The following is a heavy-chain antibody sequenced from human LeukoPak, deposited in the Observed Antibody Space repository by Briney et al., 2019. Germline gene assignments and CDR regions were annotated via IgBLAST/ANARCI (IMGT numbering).Heavy chain of an antibody. CDR3: ARGSRVFAHYDSSGYYSAFDQ. J-gene: IGHJ3*01. D-gene: IGHD3-22*01. Sequence: GESLKISCKNSGYNFTNYWIVWVRQMPGKGLEWMGIIYPGDSNTRYSPSFQGQVTISADKSISTAYLQWSSLKASDTAMYYCARGSRVFAHYDSSGYYSAFDQWGQGTMVTVSS. CDR1: GYNFTNYW. CDR2: IYPGDSNT. V-gene: IGHV5-51*01.